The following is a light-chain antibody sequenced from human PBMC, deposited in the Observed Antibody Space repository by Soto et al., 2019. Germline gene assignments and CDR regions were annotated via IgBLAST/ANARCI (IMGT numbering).Light chain of an antibody. CDR3: QQYGSFSWT. CDR1: QNVDSNY. V-gene: IGKV3-20*01. J-gene: IGKJ1*01. CDR2: GAS. Sequence: EIVLTQSPGTLSLSPWERATLSCRASQNVDSNYLAWYQQKPGQAPRIIIFGASGRATGIPDRFSGSGSGTDFTLTISRLEPEDFAVYYCQQYGSFSWTFGQGTKVDIK.